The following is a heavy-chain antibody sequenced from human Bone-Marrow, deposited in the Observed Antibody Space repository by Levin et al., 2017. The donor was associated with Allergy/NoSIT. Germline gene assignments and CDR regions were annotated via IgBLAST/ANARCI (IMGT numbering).Heavy chain of an antibody. CDR3: ARENYDTSGQRLHFDS. V-gene: IGHV1-18*01. D-gene: IGHD3-22*01. CDR1: GYTFSSYV. Sequence: PAASVKVSCKASGYTFSSYVISWVRQVPGQGLEWMGWSSAYNGRTKYVQKFEDRVKMTTGRSTSTAYMELRSLGSGDTAVYYCARENYDTSGQRLHFDSWGHGTLFTVST. J-gene: IGHJ4*01. CDR2: SSAYNGRT.